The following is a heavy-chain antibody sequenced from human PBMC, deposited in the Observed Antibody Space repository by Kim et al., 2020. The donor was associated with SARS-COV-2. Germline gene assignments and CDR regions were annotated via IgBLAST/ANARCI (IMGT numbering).Heavy chain of an antibody. CDR2: INPSGGNT. J-gene: IGHJ5*02. Sequence: ASVKVSCKASGYTFTSYYMHWVRQAPGQRLEWMGIINPSGGNTSYAQKFQDRVTMTRDTSTTTVYMELSSLISEDTAVYYCARYQDDSSGYCSCDQGTLVTVSS. CDR1: GYTFTSYY. V-gene: IGHV1-46*01. CDR3: ARYQDDSSGYCS. D-gene: IGHD3-22*01.